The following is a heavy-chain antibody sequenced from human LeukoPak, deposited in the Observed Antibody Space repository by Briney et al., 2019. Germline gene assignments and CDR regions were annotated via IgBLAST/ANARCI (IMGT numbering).Heavy chain of an antibody. D-gene: IGHD5-24*01. CDR3: AKGGAATMRDGYNYYYYYMEV. J-gene: IGHJ6*03. CDR1: GITFSSHA. V-gene: IGHV3-23*01. Sequence: PGGSLRLSCAASGITFSSHAMSWVRQAPGKGLEWVSLISGSGGHTYYGDSVKGRSTISRDNSTNRLYLQMNSLRPEDTAVYYCAKGGAATMRDGYNYYYYYMEVWGRGTTVTVSS. CDR2: ISGSGGHT.